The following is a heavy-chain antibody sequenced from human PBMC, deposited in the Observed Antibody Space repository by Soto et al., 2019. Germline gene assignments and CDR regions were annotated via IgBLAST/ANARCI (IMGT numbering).Heavy chain of an antibody. Sequence: QVQLVQSGAEVKKPGASVKVSCKASGYTFTSYDINWVRQATGQGLEWMGWMNPNSGNTGYAQKFQGIVTMTRNTSISTAYMELSSLRSEATAVYYCARGRYCSSTSCYTCYYWGQGTLVTVSS. CDR3: ARGRYCSSTSCYTCYY. V-gene: IGHV1-8*01. J-gene: IGHJ4*02. D-gene: IGHD2-2*02. CDR2: MNPNSGNT. CDR1: GYTFTSYD.